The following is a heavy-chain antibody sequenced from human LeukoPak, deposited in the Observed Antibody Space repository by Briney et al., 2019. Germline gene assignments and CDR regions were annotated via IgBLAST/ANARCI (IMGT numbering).Heavy chain of an antibody. CDR2: IIPILGIA. V-gene: IGHV1-69*04. CDR1: GGTFSSYT. D-gene: IGHD2-2*02. CDR3: AREGNSDCSSTSCYTNFQH. J-gene: IGHJ1*01. Sequence: ASVKVSCKASGGTFSSYTISWVRQAPEQGLEWMGRIIPILGIANYAQKFQGRVTITADKSTSTAYMELSSLRSEDTAVYYCAREGNSDCSSTSCYTNFQHWGQGTLVTVSS.